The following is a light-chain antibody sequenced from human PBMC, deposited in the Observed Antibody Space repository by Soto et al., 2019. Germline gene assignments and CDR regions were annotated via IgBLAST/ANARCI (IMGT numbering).Light chain of an antibody. CDR3: QQYGSSPGALT. J-gene: IGKJ4*01. Sequence: EIVLTQSPATLSLSPGERATLSCRASQSVSSYLAWYQQKPGQAPRLLIYAASSRATGIPDRFSGSGSGTAFALTISRLEPEDFAVYYCQQYGSSPGALTFGGGTKVEIK. V-gene: IGKV3-20*01. CDR2: AAS. CDR1: QSVSSY.